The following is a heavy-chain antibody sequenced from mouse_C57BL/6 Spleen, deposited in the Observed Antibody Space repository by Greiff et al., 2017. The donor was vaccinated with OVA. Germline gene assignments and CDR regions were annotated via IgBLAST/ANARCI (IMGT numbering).Heavy chain of an antibody. J-gene: IGHJ3*01. Sequence: EVKLQESGPELVKPGDSVKISCKASGYSFTGYFMNWVMQSHGKSLEWIGRINPYNGDTFYNQKFKGKATLTVDKSSSTAHMELRSLTSEDAAVYYCARGDDYDWFAYWGQGTLVTVSA. CDR1: GYSFTGYF. V-gene: IGHV1-20*01. CDR2: INPYNGDT. CDR3: ARGDDYDWFAY. D-gene: IGHD2-4*01.